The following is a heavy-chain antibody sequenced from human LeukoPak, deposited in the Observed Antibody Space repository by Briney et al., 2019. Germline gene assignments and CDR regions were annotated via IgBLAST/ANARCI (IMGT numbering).Heavy chain of an antibody. CDR2: INHSGST. V-gene: IGHV4-34*01. CDR3: ARYYGSGSYYLDY. D-gene: IGHD3-10*01. J-gene: IGHJ4*02. Sequence: SETLSLTCAVYGGSFRSYYWNWIRQPPGKGLEWIGEINHSGSTNYNPSLKSRVTISVDTSKNQFSLKLSSVTAADTAVYYCARYYGSGSYYLDYWGQGTLVTVSS. CDR1: GGSFRSYY.